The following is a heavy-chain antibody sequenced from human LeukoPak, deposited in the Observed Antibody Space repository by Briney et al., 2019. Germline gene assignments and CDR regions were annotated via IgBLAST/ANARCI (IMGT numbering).Heavy chain of an antibody. J-gene: IGHJ4*02. D-gene: IGHD3-9*01. CDR2: ISGSGGST. V-gene: IGHV3-23*01. Sequence: GGSLRLSCAASGFTFSSYAMSWVRRAPGKGLEWVSAISGSGGSTYYADSVKGRFTISRDNAKNSLYLQMNSLRAEDTAVYYCARELLDILTGPFDYWGQGTLVTVPS. CDR1: GFTFSSYA. CDR3: ARELLDILTGPFDY.